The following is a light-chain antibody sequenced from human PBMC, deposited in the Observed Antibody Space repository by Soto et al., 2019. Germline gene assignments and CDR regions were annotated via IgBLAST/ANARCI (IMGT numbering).Light chain of an antibody. V-gene: IGKV3-20*01. CDR3: QQYGNSPLYS. J-gene: IGKJ2*03. Sequence: EIVLTQSAGTLSLSPGERATLSCRASQNVDTAYLAWYQQRPGQAPRLLIYGTSNRATGVPNRFGGSGSGTDFTLTISGLEPEDFAVYYCQQYGNSPLYSFGQGTKVDI. CDR1: QNVDTAY. CDR2: GTS.